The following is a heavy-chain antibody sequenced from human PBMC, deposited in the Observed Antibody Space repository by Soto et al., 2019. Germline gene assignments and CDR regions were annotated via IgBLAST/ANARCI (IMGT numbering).Heavy chain of an antibody. D-gene: IGHD3-10*01. V-gene: IGHV1-69*10. CDR1: GGTFSSYA. Sequence: ASVKVSCKSSGGTFSSYAISWVRQAPGQGPEWMGGVIPVFGLATYAQKVQGRVTITADKSTNTAYMEVSSLRSEDTAVYYCARGKSYYGSGKGIYDYYSLDVWGQGTTVTVSS. CDR2: VIPVFGLA. J-gene: IGHJ6*02. CDR3: ARGKSYYGSGKGIYDYYSLDV.